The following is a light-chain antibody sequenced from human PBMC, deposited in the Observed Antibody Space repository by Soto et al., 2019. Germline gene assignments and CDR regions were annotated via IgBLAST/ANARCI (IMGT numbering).Light chain of an antibody. J-gene: IGLJ1*01. CDR3: CSYAGSYTYV. CDR2: SVS. V-gene: IGLV2-11*01. Sequence: QSVLTQPRSVSGSPGQSITISCTGTSSDVGGHNYVSWYQQYPGKAHKLLLSSVSKRPSGVPDRFSGSKSGNTASLTISGLQAEDEADYYCCSYAGSYTYVFGTGTKVTVL. CDR1: SSDVGGHNY.